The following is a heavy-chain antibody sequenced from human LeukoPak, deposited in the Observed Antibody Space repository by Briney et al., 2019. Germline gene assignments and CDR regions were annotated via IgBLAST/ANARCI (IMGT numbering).Heavy chain of an antibody. CDR1: GFTFGDYG. CDR2: IWYDGSNK. Sequence: PGGSLRLSCAASGFTFGDYGMHWVRQAPGKGLEWVAVIWYDGSNKYYADSVEGRFTVSRDNSKYTLDLQMNSLRAEDTAVYYCARDLGITADGNYFDYWGQGTLVTVSS. D-gene: IGHD6-13*01. CDR3: ARDLGITADGNYFDY. J-gene: IGHJ4*02. V-gene: IGHV3-33*01.